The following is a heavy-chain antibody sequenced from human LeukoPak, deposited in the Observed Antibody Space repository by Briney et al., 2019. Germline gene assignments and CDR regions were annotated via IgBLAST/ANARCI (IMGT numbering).Heavy chain of an antibody. Sequence: ASVKVSCKVSGYTLTELSMHWVRQAPGKGLEWMGGFDPEDGETIYAQKFQGRVTMTEDTSTDTAYMELSSLRSEDTAVYYCATVEYSSSRYAFDIWGQGTMVTVSS. CDR2: FDPEDGET. CDR1: GYTLTELS. D-gene: IGHD6-6*01. J-gene: IGHJ3*02. CDR3: ATVEYSSSRYAFDI. V-gene: IGHV1-24*01.